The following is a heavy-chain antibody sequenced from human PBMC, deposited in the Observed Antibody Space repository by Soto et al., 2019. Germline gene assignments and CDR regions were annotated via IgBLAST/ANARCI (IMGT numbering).Heavy chain of an antibody. Sequence: GASVKVSCKASGYTFINYDINWVRQATGGQGLEWMGWMNPNSGNTGYAQMFKGRVTMTRDSSTNTAFLELRSLRPDDTAVYYCVRGSHDGMFADHWGQGSLVTVSS. CDR1: GYTFINYD. CDR3: VRGSHDGMFADH. J-gene: IGHJ5*02. CDR2: MNPNSGNT. D-gene: IGHD3-10*02. V-gene: IGHV1-8*01.